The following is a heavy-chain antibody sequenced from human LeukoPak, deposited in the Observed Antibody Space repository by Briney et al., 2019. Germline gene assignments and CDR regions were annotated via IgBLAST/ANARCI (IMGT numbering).Heavy chain of an antibody. CDR3: ARWTDREWYFDY. D-gene: IGHD3-3*01. J-gene: IGHJ4*02. Sequence: ASVKVSCKASGGTFSSYAISWVRQAPGQGLEWMGGIIPIFGTANYAQKFQGRVTITADESTSTAYMELSSLRSEDTAVYYCARWTDREWYFDYWGQGTLVTVSS. CDR2: IIPIFGTA. V-gene: IGHV1-69*01. CDR1: GGTFSSYA.